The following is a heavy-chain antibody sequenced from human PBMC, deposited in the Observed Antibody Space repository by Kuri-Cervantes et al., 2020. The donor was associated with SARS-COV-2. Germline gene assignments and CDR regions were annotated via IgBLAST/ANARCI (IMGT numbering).Heavy chain of an antibody. CDR3: AKVGGHRDYFQN. CDR1: GFTFSDHY. CDR2: IGGSGVRT. J-gene: IGHJ1*01. Sequence: GGSLRLSCAASGFTFSDHYMDWVRQAPGKGLEWVSVIGGSGVRTNYADSVKGRFTISRDNSKNTLYLQMNSLRAEDTAVYYCAKVGGHRDYFQNWGQGTLVTVSS. V-gene: IGHV3-23*01. D-gene: IGHD3-16*01.